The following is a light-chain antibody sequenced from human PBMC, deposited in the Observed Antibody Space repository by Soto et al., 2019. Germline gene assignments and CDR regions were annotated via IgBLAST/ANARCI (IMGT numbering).Light chain of an antibody. CDR2: WAS. V-gene: IGKV4-1*01. Sequence: DIVMTQSPDSLAVSLGDRATINCKSSQTVSHSSNNKKYLAWYQQKPGQPPKLLIYWASTRYSGVPDRFSGSGSGTDFTLTISSLQAEDVAVYYCQQYYSAPWTFGQGTKVDIK. CDR1: QTVSHSSNNKKY. CDR3: QQYYSAPWT. J-gene: IGKJ1*01.